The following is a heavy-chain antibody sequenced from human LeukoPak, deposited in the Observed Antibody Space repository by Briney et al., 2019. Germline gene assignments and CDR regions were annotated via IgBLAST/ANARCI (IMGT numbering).Heavy chain of an antibody. CDR2: INPNSGGT. Sequence: ASVKVSCRTSGYTFTDYYMHWVRQAPGQGLEWMGWINPNSGGTKFAQKFQGRVTLTRDTSVSTAYMELSRLRSDDTAVYYCAILLPDQGVHWGLGSLVTVSS. V-gene: IGHV1-2*02. D-gene: IGHD2-15*01. CDR3: AILLPDQGVH. J-gene: IGHJ4*02. CDR1: GYTFTDYY.